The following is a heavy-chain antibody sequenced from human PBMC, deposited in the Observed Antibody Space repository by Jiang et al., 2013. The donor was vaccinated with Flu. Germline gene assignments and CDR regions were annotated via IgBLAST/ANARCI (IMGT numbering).Heavy chain of an antibody. CDR2: ISYDGSNK. Sequence: ASGFTFSSYGMHWVRQAPGKGLEWVAVISYDGSNKYYADSVKGRFTISRDNSKNTLYLQMNSLRAEDTAVYYCAKAFTYYYDSSGYYYFDYWGQGTLVTVSS. CDR3: AKAFTYYYDSSGYYYFDY. D-gene: IGHD3-22*01. CDR1: GFTFSSYG. J-gene: IGHJ4*02. V-gene: IGHV3-30*18.